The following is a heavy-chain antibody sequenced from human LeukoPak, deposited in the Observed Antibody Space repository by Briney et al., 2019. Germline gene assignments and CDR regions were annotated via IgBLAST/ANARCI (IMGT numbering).Heavy chain of an antibody. J-gene: IGHJ4*02. V-gene: IGHV4-59*01. CDR1: GGSISNYY. Sequence: SETLSLTCTVSGGSISNYYWNWIRQPPGKGLEWIGYIYYTGSTNYNPSLKSRVTMSVDTSKNQFSLNLQSVTPEDTAVYYCARNLIPEQLVVNFWGQGTLVTVSS. D-gene: IGHD6-13*01. CDR2: IYYTGST. CDR3: ARNLIPEQLVVNF.